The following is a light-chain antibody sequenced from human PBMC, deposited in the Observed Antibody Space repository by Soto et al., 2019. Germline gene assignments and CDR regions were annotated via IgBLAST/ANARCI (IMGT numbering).Light chain of an antibody. J-gene: IGLJ1*01. Sequence: QSALTQPPSASGSPGQSVTISCTGTSSDIGGYRYVSWYQQHPGKAPKLMIYEVSKRPSGVPDRFSGSKSGNTASLTVSGLQAEDEADYYCTSYAGSNNYVFXTGTKLTVL. CDR1: SSDIGGYRY. CDR2: EVS. V-gene: IGLV2-8*01. CDR3: TSYAGSNNYV.